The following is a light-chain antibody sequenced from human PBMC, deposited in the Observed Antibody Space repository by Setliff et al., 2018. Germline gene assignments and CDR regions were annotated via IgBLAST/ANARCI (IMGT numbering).Light chain of an antibody. Sequence: QSVLTQPASVSGSPGQSITISCTGSSSDIGAYDYVSWYQQHPGKAPKLMIYDVNNRPSGVSNRFSGSKSGNTASLTISGLQAEDEADYYCSSYTSRTTLDVFGTGTKGTVL. V-gene: IGLV2-14*03. CDR3: SSYTSRTTLDV. J-gene: IGLJ1*01. CDR2: DVN. CDR1: SSDIGAYDY.